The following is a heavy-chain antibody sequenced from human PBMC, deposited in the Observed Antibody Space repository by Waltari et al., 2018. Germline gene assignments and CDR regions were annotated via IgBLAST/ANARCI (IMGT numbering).Heavy chain of an antibody. CDR3: AKEVDCSSTNCYRDFRY. CDR2: ISSDGSNR. V-gene: IGHV3-30*17. CDR1: GCPCGSSC. D-gene: IGHD2-2*02. J-gene: IGHJ4*02. Sequence: QVQLVGSGGGVVQPGRSMPLPCAASGCPCGSSCLHWIPQAPGKGLEWVAVISSDGSNRKSANSVKGRFTISRDNSKNTLYLQMDSVKPEDTAVYYCAKEVDCSSTNCYRDFRYWGQGTLVSVSS.